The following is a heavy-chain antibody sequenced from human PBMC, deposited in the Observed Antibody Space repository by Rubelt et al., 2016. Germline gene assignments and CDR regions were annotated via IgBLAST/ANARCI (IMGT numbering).Heavy chain of an antibody. CDR2: IYYRGST. CDR3: ARAVSYYDSSGYGYYYYVDV. Sequence: QLQPQESGPGLVKPSETLSLTCTVSGGSISSSSYYWAWIRPPSGKGLEWIGSIYYRGSTYYNPSLKSRVTISVDTSKNQFSLKLSSVTAADTAVYYCARAVSYYDSSGYGYYYYVDVWGKGTTVTVSS. CDR1: GGSISSSSYY. D-gene: IGHD3-22*01. V-gene: IGHV4-39*07. J-gene: IGHJ6*03.